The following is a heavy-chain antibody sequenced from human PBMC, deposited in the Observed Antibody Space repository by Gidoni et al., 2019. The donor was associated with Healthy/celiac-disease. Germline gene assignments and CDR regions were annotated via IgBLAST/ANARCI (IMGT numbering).Heavy chain of an antibody. Sequence: EVQLLESGGGLVQPGGSLRLSCPASGFTFSSYAMSWVRQAPGKGLEWVSAISGSGGSTYYADYVKGRFTIARDNSKNTLYLQMNSLRAEDTAVYYCAKRPGHPGDGPPDYWGQGTLVTVSS. J-gene: IGHJ4*02. CDR1: GFTFSSYA. CDR2: ISGSGGST. CDR3: AKRPGHPGDGPPDY. D-gene: IGHD3-10*01. V-gene: IGHV3-23*01.